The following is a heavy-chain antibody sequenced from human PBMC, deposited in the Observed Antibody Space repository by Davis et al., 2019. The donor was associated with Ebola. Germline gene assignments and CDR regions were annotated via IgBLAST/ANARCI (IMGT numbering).Heavy chain of an antibody. Sequence: GESLKISCAASGFTFSSYAMSWVRQAPGKGLEWVAVIWYDGSNKYYADSVKGRFTISRDNSKNTLYLQMNSLRAEDTAVYYCARDLLQDIVVVVAAGAYGMDVWGQGTTVTVSS. J-gene: IGHJ6*02. CDR2: IWYDGSNK. V-gene: IGHV3-33*08. CDR1: GFTFSSYA. CDR3: ARDLLQDIVVVVAAGAYGMDV. D-gene: IGHD2-15*01.